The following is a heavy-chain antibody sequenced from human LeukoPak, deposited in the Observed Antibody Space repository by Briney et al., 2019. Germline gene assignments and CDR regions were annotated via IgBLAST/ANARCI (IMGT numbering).Heavy chain of an antibody. D-gene: IGHD3-22*01. CDR2: IYTSGST. V-gene: IGHV4-4*07. CDR3: ASQYYYDSSGYYPFDY. Sequence: PSQTLSLTCTVSGGSISSYYWSWIRQPAGKGLEWIGRIYTSGSTNYNPSLKSRVTMSVDTSKNQFSLKLSSVTAADTAVYYCASQYYYDSSGYYPFDYWGQGTLVTVSS. CDR1: GGSISSYY. J-gene: IGHJ4*02.